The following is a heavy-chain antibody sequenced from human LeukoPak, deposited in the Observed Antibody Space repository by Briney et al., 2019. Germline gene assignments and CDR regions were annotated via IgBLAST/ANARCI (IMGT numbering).Heavy chain of an antibody. CDR2: INPSGGST. Sequence: GASVKVSCKASGYTFTSYYMHWVRQAPGQGLEWMGIINPSGGSTSYAQKFQGRVTMTRDMSTSTVYMELSSLRSEDTAVYYCARDRGSGRDYYYMDVWGKGTTVTISS. V-gene: IGHV1-46*01. CDR1: GYTFTSYY. D-gene: IGHD3-10*01. CDR3: ARDRGSGRDYYYMDV. J-gene: IGHJ6*03.